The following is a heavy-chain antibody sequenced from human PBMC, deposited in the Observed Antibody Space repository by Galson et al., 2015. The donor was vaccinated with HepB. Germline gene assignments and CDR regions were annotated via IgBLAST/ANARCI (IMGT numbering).Heavy chain of an antibody. CDR3: TTDTVARLLWHEKDY. D-gene: IGHD4-17*01. Sequence: SLRLSCAASGITFSGYAMNWVRQAPGKGLEWVGRIKSKTDGGTTDYAAPVKGRFTISRDDSKNTLYLQMNSLKTEDTAVYYCTTDTVARLLWHEKDYWGQGTLVTVSS. CDR2: IKSKTDGGTT. V-gene: IGHV3-15*07. J-gene: IGHJ4*02. CDR1: GITFSGYA.